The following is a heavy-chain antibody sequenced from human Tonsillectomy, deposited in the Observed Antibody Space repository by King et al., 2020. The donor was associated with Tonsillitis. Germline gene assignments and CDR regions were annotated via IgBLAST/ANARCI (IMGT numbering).Heavy chain of an antibody. CDR2: IYWNDDK. J-gene: IGHJ3*02. V-gene: IGHV2-5*01. Sequence: ITLKESGPTLVKPTQTLTLTCTFSGFSLSTSGVGVGWIRQPPGKALEWLSLIYWNDDKRYSPSLKSRLIITKDTSKNQVVLTMTNMDPVDTATYYCAHSLVGATFDAFDIWGQGTMVTVSS. CDR1: GFSLSTSGVG. D-gene: IGHD1-26*01. CDR3: AHSLVGATFDAFDI.